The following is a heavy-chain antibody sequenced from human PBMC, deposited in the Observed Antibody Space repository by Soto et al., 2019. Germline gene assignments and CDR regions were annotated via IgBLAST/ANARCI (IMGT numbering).Heavy chain of an antibody. V-gene: IGHV4-31*03. J-gene: IGHJ4*02. CDR1: GGSIISGGYY. CDR3: ARGVRGYSGSAPPDY. CDR2: IYYNGSP. D-gene: IGHD5-12*01. Sequence: QVHLQESGPGPVKPSQTLSLTCTVSGGSIISGGYYWSWIRQHPGKGLAWIGYIYYNGSPYYNPSLKSRVTISRDTSKNQFSMNLRSETAADTAVYYCARGVRGYSGSAPPDYGGQGTLVTVSS.